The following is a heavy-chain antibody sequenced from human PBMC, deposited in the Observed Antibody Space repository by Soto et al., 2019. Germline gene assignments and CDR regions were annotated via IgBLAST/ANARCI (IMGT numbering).Heavy chain of an antibody. Sequence: EVQLVESGGGLVKPGGSLRLSCAASGFTFSNAWMNWVRQAPGKGLEWVGRIKSKTDGGTTDYAAPVKGRFTISRDDSKNTLYLQMNSLKTEDTALYYCTIFSSWSFYYYYGMDVWGQGTTVTVSS. V-gene: IGHV3-15*07. J-gene: IGHJ6*02. CDR1: GFTFSNAW. CDR3: TIFSSWSFYYYYGMDV. CDR2: IKSKTDGGTT. D-gene: IGHD6-13*01.